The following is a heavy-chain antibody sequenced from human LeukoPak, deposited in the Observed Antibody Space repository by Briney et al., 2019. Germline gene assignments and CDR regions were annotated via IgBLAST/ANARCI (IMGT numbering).Heavy chain of an antibody. D-gene: IGHD6-13*01. CDR2: INHSGST. V-gene: IGHV4-34*01. Sequence: SETLSLTCAVYGGSFSGYYWSWIRQPPGNGLEWIGEINHSGSTNYNPSLKSRVTISVDTSKNQFSLKLSSVTAADTAGYYCASLVAAAGTPYWGQGTLVTVSS. CDR1: GGSFSGYY. J-gene: IGHJ4*02. CDR3: ASLVAAAGTPY.